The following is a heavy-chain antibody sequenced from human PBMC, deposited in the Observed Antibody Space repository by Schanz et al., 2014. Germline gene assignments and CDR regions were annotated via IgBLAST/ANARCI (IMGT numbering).Heavy chain of an antibody. J-gene: IGHJ4*02. CDR1: GFTFSSYS. Sequence: EVQLVESGGGLVKPGGSLRLSCAASGFTFSSYSMNWVRQAPGKGLEWVSSISSSSSYIYYADSVKGRFTISRDNAKNSLFLQMNSLRVEDTAVYYCARANYRRKRNFDYWGRGTLVTVSS. CDR2: ISSSSSYI. V-gene: IGHV3-21*01. D-gene: IGHD3-10*01. CDR3: ARANYRRKRNFDY.